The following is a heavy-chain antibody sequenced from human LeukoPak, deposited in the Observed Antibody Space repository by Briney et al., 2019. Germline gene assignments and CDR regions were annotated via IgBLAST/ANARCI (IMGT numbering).Heavy chain of an antibody. D-gene: IGHD5-12*01. CDR1: GGSISSYY. CDR3: ARHSRGYDFPATYYYYYYMDV. V-gene: IGHV4-4*07. J-gene: IGHJ6*03. CDR2: IYASGST. Sequence: SETLSLTCTVSGGSISSYYWSWIRQPAGKGLEWIGRIYASGSTNYNPSLKSRVTISVDTSKNQFSLKLSSVTAADTAVYYCARHSRGYDFPATYYYYYYMDVWGKGTTVTVSS.